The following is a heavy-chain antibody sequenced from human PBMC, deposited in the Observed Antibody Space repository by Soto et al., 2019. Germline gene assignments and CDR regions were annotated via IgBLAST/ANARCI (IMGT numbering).Heavy chain of an antibody. J-gene: IGHJ5*02. CDR3: ARVVPGAEAWLGP. V-gene: IGHV1-18*01. Sequence: ASVKVSCKTSGYTFSNYGITWVRQAPGQPLEGLGWISLYSDGTNYAQKFQGRVSMTTDTSPTTPYMELRSLRSDAPAVYYCARVVPGAEAWLGPWARGTLVTVSS. D-gene: IGHD2-2*01. CDR2: ISLYSDGT. CDR1: GYTFSNYG.